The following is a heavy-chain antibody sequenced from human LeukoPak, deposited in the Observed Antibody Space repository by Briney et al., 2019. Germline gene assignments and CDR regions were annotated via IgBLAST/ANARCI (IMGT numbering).Heavy chain of an antibody. CDR1: GFTFSSYW. Sequence: PGGSLRLSCAASGFTFSSYWMHWVRQAPGKGLVWVSRINSDGSSTSYADSVKGRYTISRDNAKNTLYLQMNSLRAEDTAVYYCARDFAGYSSGWYEASFWGQGTLVTVSS. J-gene: IGHJ4*02. D-gene: IGHD6-19*01. V-gene: IGHV3-74*01. CDR3: ARDFAGYSSGWYEASF. CDR2: INSDGSST.